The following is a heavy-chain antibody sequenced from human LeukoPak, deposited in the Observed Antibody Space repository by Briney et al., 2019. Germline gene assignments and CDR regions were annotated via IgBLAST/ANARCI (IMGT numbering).Heavy chain of an antibody. V-gene: IGHV3-23*01. Sequence: GGSLRLSCAASGFTFSTYAMSWVRQAPGKGLEWVSLIGGSDGRTRYADSVKGRFTISRDNSKNTLYLEMNSLRAEDTAVYYCAKDSSSYDWGYMDVWGKGTTVAISS. CDR2: IGGSDGRT. J-gene: IGHJ6*03. CDR3: AKDSSSYDWGYMDV. CDR1: GFTFSTYA. D-gene: IGHD3-22*01.